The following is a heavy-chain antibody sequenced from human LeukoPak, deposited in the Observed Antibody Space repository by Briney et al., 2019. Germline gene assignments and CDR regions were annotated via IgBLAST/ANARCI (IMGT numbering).Heavy chain of an antibody. CDR2: IYYSGST. D-gene: IGHD6-6*01. CDR3: AREHSSSSSLDY. Sequence: SETLSLTCTVSGGSISSYYWSWIRQPPGKGLEGIGYIYYSGSTNYNPSLKSRVTISVDTSKNPFSLKLSSVTAADTAVYYCAREHSSSSSLDYWGQGTLVTVSS. CDR1: GGSISSYY. J-gene: IGHJ4*02. V-gene: IGHV4-59*01.